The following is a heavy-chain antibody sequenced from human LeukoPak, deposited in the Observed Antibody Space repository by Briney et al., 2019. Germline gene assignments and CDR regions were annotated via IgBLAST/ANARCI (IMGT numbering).Heavy chain of an antibody. CDR2: IYYSGST. CDR1: GGSISSYY. V-gene: IGHV4-59*01. J-gene: IGHJ5*02. Sequence: SETLSLTCTVSGGSISSYYWSWIRQPPGKGLEWIGYIYYSGSTNCNPSLKSRVTISVDTSKNQFSLKLSSVTAADTAVYYCARGLWLDPWGQGTLVTVSS. CDR3: ARGLWLDP.